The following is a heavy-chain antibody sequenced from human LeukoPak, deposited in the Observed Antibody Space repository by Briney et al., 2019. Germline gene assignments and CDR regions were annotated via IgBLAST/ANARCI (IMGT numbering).Heavy chain of an antibody. J-gene: IGHJ4*02. CDR3: ARDQDWNDRGGLDY. V-gene: IGHV3-48*03. CDR1: GFTFSSYE. D-gene: IGHD1-1*01. Sequence: GGSLRLSCAASGFTFSSYEMNWVRQAPGKGLEWIAYIIGSSNTIYYADSVKGRFTISRDNAKNSLYLQMNSLRADDTAVYYCARDQDWNDRGGLDYWGQGTLVIVSS. CDR2: IIGSSNTI.